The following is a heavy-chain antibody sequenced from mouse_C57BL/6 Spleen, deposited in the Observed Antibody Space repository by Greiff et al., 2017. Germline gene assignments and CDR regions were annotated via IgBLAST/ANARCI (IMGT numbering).Heavy chain of an antibody. V-gene: IGHV2-6-1*01. CDR2: IWSDGST. CDR1: GFSLTSYG. CDR3: ARHAYDYYAMDY. D-gene: IGHD6-5*01. Sequence: QVQLKESGPGLVAPSQSLSITCTVSGFSLTSYGVHWVRQPPGKGLEWRVVIWSDGSTTYNSALKSRLSISKDNSKSQVFLKMNSLQTDDTAMYYCARHAYDYYAMDYWGQGTSVTVSS. J-gene: IGHJ4*01.